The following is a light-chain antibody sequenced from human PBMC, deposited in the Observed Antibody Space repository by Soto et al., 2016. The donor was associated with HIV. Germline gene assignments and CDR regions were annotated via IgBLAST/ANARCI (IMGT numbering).Light chain of an antibody. J-gene: IGLJ3*02. CDR2: KNN. CDR3: QSADFIGLYVL. V-gene: IGLV3-25*03. CDR1: SLPRQY. Sequence: SYEPTQPPSVSVSPGQTATITCSGDSLPRQYAFWYQQKPGQAPVMIVYKNNQRPSGVPERFSGSTSGTTITLTISRVQAEDEADYYCQSADFIGLYVLFGGGTKLTVL.